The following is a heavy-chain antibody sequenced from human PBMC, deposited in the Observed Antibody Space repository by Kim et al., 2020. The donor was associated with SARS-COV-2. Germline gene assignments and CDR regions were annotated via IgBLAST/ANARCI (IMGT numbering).Heavy chain of an antibody. CDR3: TTVFDFGSGVSYPNYSDD. D-gene: IGHD3-10*01. V-gene: IGHV3-15*04. CDR1: GLSFKNVW. CDR2: IESKTDGGTS. J-gene: IGHJ4*02. Sequence: GGSLRLYCAASGLSFKNVWMNWVRQAPGKGLEWVASIESKTDGGTSHYAAAVKDRFIISRDDSKNTVFLQMHSLKTEDTGMYFCTTVFDFGSGVSYPNYSDDWGLGTLVTVSS.